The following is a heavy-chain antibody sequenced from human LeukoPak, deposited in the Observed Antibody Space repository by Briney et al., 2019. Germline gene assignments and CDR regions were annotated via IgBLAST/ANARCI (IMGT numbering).Heavy chain of an antibody. CDR2: IKQDGSEK. V-gene: IGHV3-7*01. CDR3: ARDLPDY. J-gene: IGHJ4*02. CDR1: GFIFSSYW. Sequence: PGGSLRLSCAGSGFIFSSYWMNWVRQAPGKGLEWVANIKQDGSEKYYVDSVEGRFTISRDNAKNSLYLQMNSLTAEDTAVYYCARDLPDYWGQGTLVTVSS.